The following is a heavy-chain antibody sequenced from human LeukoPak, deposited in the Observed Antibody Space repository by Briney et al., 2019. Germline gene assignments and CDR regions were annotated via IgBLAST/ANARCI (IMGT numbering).Heavy chain of an antibody. J-gene: IGHJ4*02. Sequence: PGGSLRLSCAASGFTFSTYAMHWVRQAPGKGLEYVSVISSNGGTTYYTNSVKGRFTISRDNSKNTLYLQMGSLRAEDMAVYYCARGSRTNFDYWGQGTLVTVSS. CDR3: ARGSRTNFDY. V-gene: IGHV3-64*01. CDR2: ISSNGGTT. CDR1: GFTFSTYA.